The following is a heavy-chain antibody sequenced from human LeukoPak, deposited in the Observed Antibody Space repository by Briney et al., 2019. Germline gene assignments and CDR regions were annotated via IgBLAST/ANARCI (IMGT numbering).Heavy chain of an antibody. CDR3: ARLSYYYDST. CDR1: GGSISSGSYY. D-gene: IGHD3-22*01. Sequence: SXTLSLTCTVSGGSISSGSYYWSWIRQPGGKGLEWIVRINTSGSTNQNPSLKSRVTISVKKTKKPFILKQSYVTAADTAVYYCARLSYYYDSTWGQGTLVTVSS. CDR2: INTSGST. J-gene: IGHJ5*02. V-gene: IGHV4-61*02.